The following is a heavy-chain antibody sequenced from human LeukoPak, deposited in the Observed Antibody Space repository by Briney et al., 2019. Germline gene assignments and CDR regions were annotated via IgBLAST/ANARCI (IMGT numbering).Heavy chain of an antibody. CDR3: ARDLSMTTVVTPGDY. CDR2: ISAYNGNT. J-gene: IGHJ4*02. CDR1: GYTFTNYG. V-gene: IGHV1-18*01. D-gene: IGHD4-23*01. Sequence: ASVKVSCKASGYTFTNYGFSWVRQAPGQGLEWMGWISAYNGNTNYAQKLQGRVTMTTDTSTSTAYMELRSLRSDDTAVYYCARDLSMTTVVTPGDYWGQGTLVTVSS.